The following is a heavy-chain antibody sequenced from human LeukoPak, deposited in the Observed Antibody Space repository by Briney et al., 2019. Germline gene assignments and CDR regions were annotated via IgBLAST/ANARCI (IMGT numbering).Heavy chain of an antibody. CDR2: INHSGST. D-gene: IGHD1-26*01. J-gene: IGHJ1*01. Sequence: PSETLSLTCAVYGGSFSGYYWSWIRQPPGKGLEWIGEINHSGSTNYNPSLKSRVTISVDTSKNQFSLKLSSMTAADTAVYYCARGRYSGSHSPALHWGQGTLVTVSS. V-gene: IGHV4-34*01. CDR3: ARGRYSGSHSPALH. CDR1: GGSFSGYY.